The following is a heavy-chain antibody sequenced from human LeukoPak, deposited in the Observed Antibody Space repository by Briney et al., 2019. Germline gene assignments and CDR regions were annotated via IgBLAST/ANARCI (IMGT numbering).Heavy chain of an antibody. CDR2: IIPILGIA. Sequence: SVKVSCKASGGTFSSYTISWVRQAPGQGLEWMGRIIPILGIANYAQKFQGRFTITADKSTSTAYMELSSLRSEDTAVYYCARDHPVGHSSGWYPFDYWGQGTLVTVSS. CDR3: ARDHPVGHSSGWYPFDY. V-gene: IGHV1-69*04. J-gene: IGHJ4*02. CDR1: GGTFSSYT. D-gene: IGHD6-19*01.